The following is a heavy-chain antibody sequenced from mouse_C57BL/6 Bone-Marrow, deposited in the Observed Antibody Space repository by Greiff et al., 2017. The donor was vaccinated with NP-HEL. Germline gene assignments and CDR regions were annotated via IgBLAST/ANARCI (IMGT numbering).Heavy chain of an antibody. Sequence: QVQLQQPGAELVKPGASVKLSCKASGYTFTSYWMHWVKQRPGQGLEWIGMIHPNSGSTNYNEKFKSKATLTVDKSSSTAYMQLSSLTSEDSAVYYGARSDYYGSSYRYWYFDVWGTGTTVTVSS. V-gene: IGHV1-64*01. D-gene: IGHD1-1*01. CDR3: ARSDYYGSSYRYWYFDV. CDR2: IHPNSGST. CDR1: GYTFTSYW. J-gene: IGHJ1*03.